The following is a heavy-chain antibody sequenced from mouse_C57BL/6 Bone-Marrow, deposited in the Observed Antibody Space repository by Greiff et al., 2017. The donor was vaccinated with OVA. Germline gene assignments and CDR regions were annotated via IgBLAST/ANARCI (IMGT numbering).Heavy chain of an antibody. CDR2: IYPRSGNT. D-gene: IGHD1-1*01. CDR3: ARDGNYYGSRDYAMDY. V-gene: IGHV1-81*01. J-gene: IGHJ4*01. CDR1: GYTFTSYG. Sequence: VQLQQSGAELARPGASVKLSCKASGYTFTSYGISWVKQRTGQGLEWIGEIYPRSGNTYYNEKFKGKATLTADKSSSTAYMELRSLTSEDSAVYFCARDGNYYGSRDYAMDYWGQGTSVTVSS.